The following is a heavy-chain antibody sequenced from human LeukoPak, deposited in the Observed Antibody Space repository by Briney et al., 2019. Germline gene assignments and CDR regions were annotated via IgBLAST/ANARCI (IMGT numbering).Heavy chain of an antibody. J-gene: IGHJ3*02. D-gene: IGHD2/OR15-2a*01. Sequence: HPGGSLRLSCAASGFTFSTSAMTWVRQAPGKGLEWVSGISGSGVTDYADSVKGRFTISRDNSKNTLYLQMNSLRAEDTAVYYCARVISSGAFDIWGQGTMVTVSS. CDR3: ARVISSGAFDI. V-gene: IGHV3-23*01. CDR1: GFTFSTSA. CDR2: ISGSGVT.